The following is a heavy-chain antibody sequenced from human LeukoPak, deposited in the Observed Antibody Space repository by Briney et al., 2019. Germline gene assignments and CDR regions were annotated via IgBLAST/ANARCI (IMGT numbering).Heavy chain of an antibody. CDR3: ARDRWFGADY. CDR2: IYSGGST. V-gene: IGHV3-66*01. Sequence: GGSLRLSCAASGFTFSSYAMSWVRQAPGKGLEWVSVIYSGGSTYYADSVKGRFTISRDNSKNTLYLQMHSLRAEDTAVYYCARDRWFGADYWGQGTLVTVSS. CDR1: GFTFSSYA. D-gene: IGHD3-10*01. J-gene: IGHJ4*02.